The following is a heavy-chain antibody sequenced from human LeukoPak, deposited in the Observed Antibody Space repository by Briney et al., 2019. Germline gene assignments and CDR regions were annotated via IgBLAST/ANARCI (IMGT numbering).Heavy chain of an antibody. V-gene: IGHV3-23*01. CDR2: ISGSGGTA. D-gene: IGHD3-22*01. J-gene: IGHJ4*02. CDR3: AKKGYYDGSGYYMYYFDH. CDR1: GFTFSVYA. Sequence: GGSLRLSCAASGFTFSVYAMSWVRQAPGKGLEWVSAISGSGGTAYYADTVKGRFTISRDNSKNTLYLQMNSLRAEDTAVYYCAKKGYYDGSGYYMYYFDHWGQGTLVTVSS.